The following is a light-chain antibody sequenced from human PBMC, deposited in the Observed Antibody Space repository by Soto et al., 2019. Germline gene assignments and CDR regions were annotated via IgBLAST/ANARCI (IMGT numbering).Light chain of an antibody. CDR3: QQRSNWPPYT. Sequence: EIVLTQSPATLSLSPGERATLSCRASQSVSSYLAWYQQKPGQAPRLLIYDASNRATGIPARFSCSGSGTDFTLTISSLELEDFAVYYCQQRSNWPPYTFGQGTTLEIK. CDR1: QSVSSY. CDR2: DAS. J-gene: IGKJ2*01. V-gene: IGKV3-11*01.